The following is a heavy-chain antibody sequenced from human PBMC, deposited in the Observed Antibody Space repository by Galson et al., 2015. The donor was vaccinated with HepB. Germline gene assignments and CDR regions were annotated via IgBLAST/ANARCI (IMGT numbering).Heavy chain of an antibody. CDR2: INTNTGNP. V-gene: IGHV7-4-1*01. CDR1: GYTFTSYA. D-gene: IGHD3-16*01. J-gene: IGHJ6*03. CDR3: ARTEGEERGYYYYMDV. Sequence: SVKVSCKASGYTFTSYAMNWVRQAPGQGLEWMGGINTNTGNPTYAQGFTGRVVFSLDTSVSTAYLQISSLKAEDTAVYYCARTEGEERGYYYYMDVWGKGTAVTVSS.